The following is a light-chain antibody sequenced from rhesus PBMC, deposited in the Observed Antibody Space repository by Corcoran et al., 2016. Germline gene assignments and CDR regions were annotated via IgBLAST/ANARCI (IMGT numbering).Light chain of an antibody. V-gene: IGKV1-25*01. CDR2: KAS. J-gene: IGKJ4*01. CDR1: QDISSY. CDR3: QQHNSDPLT. Sequence: DIQMTQSPSSLSASVGDTVTLTCRASQDISSYLVWYQQKPGKAPKLLIYKASNLQSGVPSRFSGSGSGTDFTLTINTLQPEDFATYYCQQHNSDPLTFDEGTKVELK.